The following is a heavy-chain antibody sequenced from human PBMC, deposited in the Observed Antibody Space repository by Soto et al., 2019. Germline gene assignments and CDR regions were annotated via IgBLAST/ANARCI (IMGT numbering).Heavy chain of an antibody. Sequence: QVQLQESGPGLVKPSQTLSLTCTVSGGSISSGDYYWSWIRQPPGKGLEWIGYIYYSGSTYYNPSLESRVTIAVASSKNQFSRKLSSVTAAYTAVYCCAGGGDTAMAIPFDYWGQGTLVTVSS. CDR3: AGGGDTAMAIPFDY. D-gene: IGHD5-18*01. V-gene: IGHV4-30-4*01. J-gene: IGHJ4*02. CDR2: IYYSGST. CDR1: GGSISSGDYY.